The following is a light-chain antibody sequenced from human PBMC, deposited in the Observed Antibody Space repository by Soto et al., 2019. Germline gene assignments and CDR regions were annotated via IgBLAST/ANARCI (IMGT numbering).Light chain of an antibody. V-gene: IGKV3-15*01. J-gene: IGKJ5*01. CDR2: GAS. CDR3: QQYNNWPPIT. Sequence: EIVMTQSPATLSVSPGERATLSCRASQRVSSNLAWDQQKPGQAPRLLIYGASTRATGIPARFSGSGSGTECPLTISSLQYEDFVVYYCQQYNNWPPITFGQGTRLEI. CDR1: QRVSSN.